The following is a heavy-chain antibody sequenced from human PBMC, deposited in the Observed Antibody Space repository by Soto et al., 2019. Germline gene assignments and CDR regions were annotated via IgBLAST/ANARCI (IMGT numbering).Heavy chain of an antibody. V-gene: IGHV3-23*01. J-gene: IGHJ6*02. CDR2: ISGGGGST. CDR1: GFIFSTYG. Sequence: VQLLESGGGLVQPGGSLRLSCAASGFIFSTYGMSWVRQAPGKGLEWVSSISGGGGSTYHADSVKGRFTISRDNSKSTLYLQMSSLRAEDTAVYYCAKGRVAYDMDVWGQGTTVTVSS. CDR3: AKGRVAYDMDV.